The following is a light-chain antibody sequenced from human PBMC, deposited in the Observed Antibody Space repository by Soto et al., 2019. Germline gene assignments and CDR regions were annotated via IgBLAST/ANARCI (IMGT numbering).Light chain of an antibody. Sequence: QSALTQPASVSGSPGQSITISCTGTSSDVGGYNYVSWYQQHPGKAPKLMIYEVSHRPSGVSNRFSGSKSGNTASLTISGLQADDEADYYCSSYTGSSTPYVFGTGTKVTVL. CDR2: EVS. CDR3: SSYTGSSTPYV. J-gene: IGLJ1*01. V-gene: IGLV2-14*01. CDR1: SSDVGGYNY.